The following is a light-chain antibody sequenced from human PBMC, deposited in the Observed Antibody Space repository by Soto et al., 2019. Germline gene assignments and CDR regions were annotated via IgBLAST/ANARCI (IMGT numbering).Light chain of an antibody. CDR1: ISDVGGNKF. CDR2: DVS. V-gene: IGLV2-14*03. CDR3: SSFTVTNYV. Sequence: QSVLTQPASVSGSPGQSITISCTGTISDVGGNKFVSWYQQYPGKAPKLMICDVSNRPSGVSNRFSGSKSGNTASLTISGLQADDEADYYCSSFTVTNYVFGTGTNVTVL. J-gene: IGLJ1*01.